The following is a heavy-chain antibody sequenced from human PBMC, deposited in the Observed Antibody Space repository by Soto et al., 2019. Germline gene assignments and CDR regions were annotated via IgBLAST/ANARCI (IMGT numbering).Heavy chain of an antibody. D-gene: IGHD6-13*01. Sequence: PGGSLRLSCAASGFTFSSYAMSWVRQAPGRGLEWVSAISGSGGSTYYADSVKGRFTISRDNSKNTLYLQMNSLRAEDTAVYYCAKDIKAAAGTWWGLVVDHWGHGTLVTVSS. V-gene: IGHV3-23*01. CDR1: GFTFSSYA. J-gene: IGHJ5*02. CDR2: ISGSGGST. CDR3: AKDIKAAAGTWWGLVVDH.